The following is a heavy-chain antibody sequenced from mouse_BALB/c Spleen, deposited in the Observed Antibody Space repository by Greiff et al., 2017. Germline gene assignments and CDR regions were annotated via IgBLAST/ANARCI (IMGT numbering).Heavy chain of an antibody. CDR3: ARVEGFCDY. CDR1: GFTFSSYA. V-gene: IGHV5-9-4*01. CDR2: ISSGGSYT. J-gene: IGHJ2*01. Sequence: EVQVVESGGGLVKPGGSLKLSCAASGFTFSSYAMSWVRQSPEKRLEWVAEISSGGSYTYYPDTVTGRFTISRDNAKNTLYLEMSSLRSEDTAMYYCARVEGFCDYWGQGTTLTVSS.